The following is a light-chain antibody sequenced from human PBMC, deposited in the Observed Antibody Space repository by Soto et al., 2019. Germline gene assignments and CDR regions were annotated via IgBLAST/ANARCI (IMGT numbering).Light chain of an antibody. Sequence: DIQMTQSPSTLSASVGDRVTITCRASQSLSSWLAWYQQKPGKAPKLLISKASSLESGATSRFSGSGSGTEFTLTISTLQPDDFATYYCQQYHTYPSTFGQGTKVEIK. CDR1: QSLSSW. CDR3: QQYHTYPST. J-gene: IGKJ1*01. CDR2: KAS. V-gene: IGKV1-5*03.